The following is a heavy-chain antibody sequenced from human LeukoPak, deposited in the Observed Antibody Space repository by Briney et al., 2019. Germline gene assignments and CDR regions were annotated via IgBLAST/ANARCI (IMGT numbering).Heavy chain of an antibody. CDR2: IYSSGST. V-gene: IGHV4-59*01. D-gene: IGHD4-11*01. J-gene: IGHJ4*02. CDR3: VRSLGGEATIDY. Sequence: SETLSLTCTVSGGSLSSYYSNWARHPRGKGLEWIGYIYSSGSTNYNPSLKSRVTMSVDTSKNQFSLRLCSVTAAETAVYYCVRSLGGEATIDYWGQGTLVTVSS. CDR1: GGSLSSYY.